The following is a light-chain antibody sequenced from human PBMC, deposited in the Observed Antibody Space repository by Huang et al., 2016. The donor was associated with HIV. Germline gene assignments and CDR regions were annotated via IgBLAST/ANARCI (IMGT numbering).Light chain of an antibody. CDR3: QQYYNIPRT. V-gene: IGKV4-1*01. CDR2: WAS. J-gene: IGKJ1*01. CDR1: QRVLYTSDNKND. Sequence: DIVLTQSPYSLAVSLGESATINCKSSQRVLYTSDNKNDLAWYQQKAGQPPKLLISWASTRESGVPDRCSGSGSGTDFTLSISSLQAEDVAVYYCQQYYNIPRTFGQGTKVEIK.